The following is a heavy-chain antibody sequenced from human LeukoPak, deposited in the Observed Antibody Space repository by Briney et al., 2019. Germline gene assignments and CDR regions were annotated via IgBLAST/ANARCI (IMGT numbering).Heavy chain of an antibody. V-gene: IGHV4-28*05. CDR3: ARNMGDGSGIIDY. CDR2: IYYSGSI. J-gene: IGHJ4*02. Sequence: SDTLSLTCAVSGYSISGSNWWGWIRQPPGKGLEWIGYIYYSGSICYNPSLKSRVTMSVDTSKNQFSLKLSSVTAVDTAVYYCARNMGDGSGIIDYWGQGTLVTVSS. CDR1: GYSISGSNW. D-gene: IGHD3-10*01.